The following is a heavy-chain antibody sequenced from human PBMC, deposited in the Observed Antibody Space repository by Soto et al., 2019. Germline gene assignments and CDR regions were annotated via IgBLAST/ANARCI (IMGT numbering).Heavy chain of an antibody. D-gene: IGHD1-7*01. CDR1: GYTFTSYA. J-gene: IGHJ6*02. CDR2: INAGNGNT. V-gene: IGHV1-3*01. Sequence: VASVKVSCKASGYTFTSYAMHWVRQAPGQRLEWMGWINAGNGNTKYSQKFQGRVTITRDTSASTAYMELSSLRSEDTAVYYCASDLTGTTPSYYYYYGMDVWGQGTTVTVSS. CDR3: ASDLTGTTPSYYYYYGMDV.